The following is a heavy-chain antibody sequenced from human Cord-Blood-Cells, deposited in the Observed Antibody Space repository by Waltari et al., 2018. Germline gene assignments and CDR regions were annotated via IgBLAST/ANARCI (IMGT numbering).Heavy chain of an antibody. CDR3: ARDSYSYYMDV. Sequence: VQLVASGGGLVQPGGSLRLSCAASGFTFSSYDMTWVRQAPGKGLEWVSYISSSGSTIYYADSVKGRFTISRDNAKNSLYLQMNSLRAEDTAVYYCARDSYSYYMDVWGKGTTVTVSS. CDR2: ISSSGSTI. J-gene: IGHJ6*03. CDR1: GFTFSSYD. V-gene: IGHV3-48*03.